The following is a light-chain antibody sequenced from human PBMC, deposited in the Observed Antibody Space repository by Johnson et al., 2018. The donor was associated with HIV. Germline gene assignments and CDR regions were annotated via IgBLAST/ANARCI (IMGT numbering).Light chain of an antibody. CDR2: EDN. J-gene: IGLJ1*01. V-gene: IGLV1-51*02. CDR3: GTWVGSLSACV. CDR1: SSNIENYF. Sequence: QSILTQPPSVSAAPGQRVNISCSGNSSNIENYFVSWYQQLPGAAPRLVIYEDNKRPSGIPDRFSGSKSGASATLGITGLQTGDEADYYCGTWVGSLSACVFGTGTNVTVL.